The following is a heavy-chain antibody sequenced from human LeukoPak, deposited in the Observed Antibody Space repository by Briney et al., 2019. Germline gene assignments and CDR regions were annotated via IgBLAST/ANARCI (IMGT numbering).Heavy chain of an antibody. CDR1: GYTFTGYY. CDR3: ARGHDSEAEAEFLEWLFTY. V-gene: IGHV1-2*02. J-gene: IGHJ4*02. CDR2: IHPISGGT. D-gene: IGHD3-3*01. Sequence: ASVNVSCKASGYTFTGYYMHWVRPAPGRGLEWMGWIHPISGGTNYAQKFQGRVTMTRDTSISTAYMELSRLRSDDTAVYYCARGHDSEAEAEFLEWLFTYWGQGTLVTVSS.